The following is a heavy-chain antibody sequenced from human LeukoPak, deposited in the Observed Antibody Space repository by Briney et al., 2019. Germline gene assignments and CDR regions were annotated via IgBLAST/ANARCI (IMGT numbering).Heavy chain of an antibody. V-gene: IGHV4-34*01. CDR3: ARVGAAGTMYYFDY. CDR1: GGSFSGYY. CDR2: INHSGST. D-gene: IGHD6-13*01. Sequence: SETLSLTCAVYGGSFSGYYWSWIRQPPGKGLEWIGEINHSGSTNYNPSLKSRVTISVDTSKNQFSLKLSSVTAADTAVYYCARVGAAGTMYYFDYWGQGTLVTVSS. J-gene: IGHJ4*02.